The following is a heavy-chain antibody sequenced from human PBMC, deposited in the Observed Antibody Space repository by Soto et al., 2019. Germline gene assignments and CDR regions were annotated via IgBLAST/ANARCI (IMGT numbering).Heavy chain of an antibody. CDR3: AREFRNSSGWFTKYYYGMDV. J-gene: IGHJ6*02. D-gene: IGHD6-19*01. Sequence: SETLSLTCTVSGGSISSSSYYWGWIRQPPGKGLEWIGSIYYSGSTYYNPSLKSRVTISVDTSKNQFSLKLSSVTAADTAVYYCAREFRNSSGWFTKYYYGMDVWGQGTTVTVSS. CDR2: IYYSGST. V-gene: IGHV4-39*07. CDR1: GGSISSSSYY.